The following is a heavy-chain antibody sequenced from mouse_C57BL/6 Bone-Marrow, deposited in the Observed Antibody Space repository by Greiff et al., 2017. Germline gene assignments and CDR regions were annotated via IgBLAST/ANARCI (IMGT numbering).Heavy chain of an antibody. V-gene: IGHV5-17*01. Sequence: EVMLVESGGGLVKPGGSLKLSCAASGFTFSDSGMHWVRQAPEKGLEWVAYISSGSSTIYYADTVKGRFTISRDNAKNTLFLQMTSLRSEDTAMYYCARQGYYGSSYVWFAYWGQGTLVTVSA. CDR3: ARQGYYGSSYVWFAY. CDR1: GFTFSDSG. J-gene: IGHJ3*01. CDR2: ISSGSSTI. D-gene: IGHD1-1*01.